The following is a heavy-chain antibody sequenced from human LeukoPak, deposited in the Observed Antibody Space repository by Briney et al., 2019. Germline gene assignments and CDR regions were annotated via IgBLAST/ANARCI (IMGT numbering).Heavy chain of an antibody. Sequence: SETLSLTCAVYGGSFSGYYWSWIRQPPGKGLEWIGEINHSGSTNYNPSLKSRVTISVDTSKNQFSLKLSSVTAADTAAYYCARGAAAGLFDYWGQGTLVTVSS. CDR3: ARGAAAGLFDY. J-gene: IGHJ4*02. CDR2: INHSGST. D-gene: IGHD6-13*01. CDR1: GGSFSGYY. V-gene: IGHV4-34*01.